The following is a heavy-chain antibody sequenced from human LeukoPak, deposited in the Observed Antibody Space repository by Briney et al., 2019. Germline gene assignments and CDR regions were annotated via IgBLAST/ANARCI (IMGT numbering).Heavy chain of an antibody. CDR2: IRSKVYGGTT. J-gene: IGHJ4*02. D-gene: IGHD3-16*01. Sequence: GGSLRLSCTASGFTFGDYAMSWVRQAPGKWLEWVGFIRSKVYGGTTEYAASVKGRFTISRDDSKSIAYLQVNSLRTEDTAVYYCTGSFGELSFFAHWGQGTLVTVSS. V-gene: IGHV3-49*04. CDR3: TGSFGELSFFAH. CDR1: GFTFGDYA.